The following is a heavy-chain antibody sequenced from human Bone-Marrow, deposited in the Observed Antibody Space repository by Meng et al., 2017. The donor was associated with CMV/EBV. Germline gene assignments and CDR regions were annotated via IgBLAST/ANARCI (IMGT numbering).Heavy chain of an antibody. D-gene: IGHD3-16*01. CDR1: GYTFGTFY. CDR3: ARTWGY. J-gene: IGHJ4*02. V-gene: IGHV1-46*01. CDR2: IRTSDSDK. Sequence: QVQLVQSGAEVKKPGASVKVSCKASGYTFGTFYIHWVRQASGQGLEWMGAIRTSDSDKNYAQKFQGRVRMTRDMSTSTVDMELSSLTSEDTAVYYCARTWGYWGQGTLVTVSS.